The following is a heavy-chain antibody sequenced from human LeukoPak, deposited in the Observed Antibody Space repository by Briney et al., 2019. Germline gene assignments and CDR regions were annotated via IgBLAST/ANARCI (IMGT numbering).Heavy chain of an antibody. Sequence: PGGSLRLSCAASGFTFSSYSMNWVRQAPGKGLEWVSSISSSSSYIYYADSVKGRFTISRDNAKNSLYLQMNSLRAEDTAVYYCARDRGAPLMTHGSGWYAGYYGMDVWGQGTTVTVSS. CDR1: GFTFSSYS. J-gene: IGHJ6*02. CDR3: ARDRGAPLMTHGSGWYAGYYGMDV. D-gene: IGHD6-19*01. CDR2: ISSSSSYI. V-gene: IGHV3-21*04.